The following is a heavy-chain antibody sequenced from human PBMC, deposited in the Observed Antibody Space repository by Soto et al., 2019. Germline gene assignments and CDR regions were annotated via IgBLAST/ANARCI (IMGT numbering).Heavy chain of an antibody. CDR2: IYPSDSDT. Sequence: PGESLTISCKGSGYNFAGYWIAWVRQMPGKGLELMGIIYPSDSDTRYRPSFQGQVTISADKSISSAYLQWSSLRASDTAMYYCARGGVSPRTFDYWGQGTKVTVSS. D-gene: IGHD3-3*01. CDR1: GYNFAGYW. J-gene: IGHJ4*02. V-gene: IGHV5-51*01. CDR3: ARGGVSPRTFDY.